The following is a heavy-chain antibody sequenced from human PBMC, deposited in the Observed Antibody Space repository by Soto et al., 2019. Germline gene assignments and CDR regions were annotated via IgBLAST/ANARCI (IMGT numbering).Heavy chain of an antibody. CDR3: ARDTSGASGYYSPNWFDP. CDR2: IYYSGST. V-gene: IGHV4-31*03. CDR1: GGSISSGGYY. Sequence: PSETLSLTCTVSGGSISSGGYYWSWIRQHPGRGLEWIGYIYYSGSTYYNPSLKSRVTISVDTSKNQFSLKLSSVTAADTAVYYCARDTSGASGYYSPNWFDPWGQGTLVTVSS. D-gene: IGHD3-3*01. J-gene: IGHJ5*02.